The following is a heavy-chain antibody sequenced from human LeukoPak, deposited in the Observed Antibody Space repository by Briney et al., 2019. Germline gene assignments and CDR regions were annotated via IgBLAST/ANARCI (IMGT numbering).Heavy chain of an antibody. J-gene: IGHJ4*02. D-gene: IGHD4-17*01. CDR1: GYSFTSYW. CDR3: ARLYGDYYYFDY. V-gene: IGHV5-10-1*01. Sequence: GESVRISCKGSGYSFTSYWISWVRQMPGKGLEWMGRIDPSDSCTNYSPSFQGHVTISADKSISTAYLQWSSLKASDTAMYYCARLYGDYYYFDYWGQGTLVTVSS. CDR2: IDPSDSCT.